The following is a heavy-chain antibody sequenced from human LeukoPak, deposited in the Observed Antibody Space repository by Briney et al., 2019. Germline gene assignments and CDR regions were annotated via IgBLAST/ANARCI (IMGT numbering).Heavy chain of an antibody. V-gene: IGHV1-46*01. Sequence: GASVKVSCKASGYTFTTYYVHWVRQAPGQGLEWMGIINPSGGSTTYAQKFRGRLTMTRDMSTSTVYMELSSLRSEDTAVYYCARVGGVSSGWYYKAFDIWGQGTMVTVSS. CDR1: GYTFTTYY. J-gene: IGHJ3*02. CDR2: INPSGGST. CDR3: ARVGGVSSGWYYKAFDI. D-gene: IGHD6-19*01.